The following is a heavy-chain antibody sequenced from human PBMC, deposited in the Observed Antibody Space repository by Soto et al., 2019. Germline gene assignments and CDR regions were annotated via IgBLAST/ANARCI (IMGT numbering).Heavy chain of an antibody. CDR3: AREGSIQLWLGGDDAFDI. Sequence: QVQLQESGPGLVKPSETLSLTCTVSGGSISSYYWSWIRQPAGKGLEWIGRIYTSGSTNYNPSLKSRVTMSVDTSKNQFSLKLSSVTAADTAVYYCAREGSIQLWLGGDDAFDIWGQGTMVTVSS. V-gene: IGHV4-4*07. D-gene: IGHD5-18*01. J-gene: IGHJ3*02. CDR1: GGSISSYY. CDR2: IYTSGST.